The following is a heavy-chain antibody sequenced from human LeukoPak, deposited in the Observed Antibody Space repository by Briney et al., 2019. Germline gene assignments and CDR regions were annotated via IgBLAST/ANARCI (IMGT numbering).Heavy chain of an antibody. D-gene: IGHD3-3*01. CDR1: GYTFTSYG. Sequence: ASVKVSCKASGYTFTSYGISWVRQAPGQGLEWMGWISAYNGNTNYAQKLQGRVTMTTDTSTSTAYMELRSLRSDDTAVYYCARGSYDFWSGYYFDYWGQGNLVTVSS. J-gene: IGHJ4*02. CDR3: ARGSYDFWSGYYFDY. CDR2: ISAYNGNT. V-gene: IGHV1-18*01.